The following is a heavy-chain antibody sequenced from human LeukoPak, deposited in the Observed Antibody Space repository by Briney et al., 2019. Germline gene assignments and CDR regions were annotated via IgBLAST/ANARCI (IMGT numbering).Heavy chain of an antibody. D-gene: IGHD6-13*01. J-gene: IGHJ5*02. Sequence: ASVKVSCKASGYTFTSYAMNWVRQVPGQGLEWMGWINTSTGNPTYAQGFTGRFVFSLDTSVSTAYLQISSLKAEDTAVYYCARVDAGYGSSGWFDPWGQGTLVTVSS. V-gene: IGHV7-4-1*02. CDR3: ARVDAGYGSSGWFDP. CDR1: GYTFTSYA. CDR2: INTSTGNP.